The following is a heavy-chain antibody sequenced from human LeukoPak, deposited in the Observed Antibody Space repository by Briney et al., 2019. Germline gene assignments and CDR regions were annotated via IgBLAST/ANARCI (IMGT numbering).Heavy chain of an antibody. J-gene: IGHJ3*02. CDR1: GGSFSGYY. V-gene: IGHV4-34*01. Sequence: KASETLSLTCAVYGGSFSGYYWNWIRQPPGKGLEWIGEINHSGSTTYNRSLKSRVTISLDTSKNQFSLKLSSVTAADTAVYYCARMFYRSAFDIWGQGTMVTVSS. CDR2: INHSGST. CDR3: ARMFYRSAFDI. D-gene: IGHD3-10*02.